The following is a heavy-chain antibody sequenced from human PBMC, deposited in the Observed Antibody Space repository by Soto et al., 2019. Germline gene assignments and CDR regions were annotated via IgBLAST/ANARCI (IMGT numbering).Heavy chain of an antibody. Sequence: PSETLSLTCTVSGGSIRSGDYYWSWIRQPPGKGLEWIGYIYYSGSTYYNPSLKSRLTISLDTSENQFSLELTSVTAADTAIYYCARARQYYDCELDPWGQGTLVTVSS. D-gene: IGHD3-9*01. CDR3: ARARQYYDCELDP. CDR1: GGSIRSGDYY. CDR2: IYYSGST. J-gene: IGHJ5*02. V-gene: IGHV4-30-4*01.